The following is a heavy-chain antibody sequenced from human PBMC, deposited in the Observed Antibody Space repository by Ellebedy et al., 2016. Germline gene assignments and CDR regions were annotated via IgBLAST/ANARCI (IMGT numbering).Heavy chain of an antibody. D-gene: IGHD1-26*01. CDR1: GDSVSSNSAA. V-gene: IGHV6-1*01. J-gene: IGHJ2*01. Sequence: SQTLSLTXXISGDSVSSNSAAWNWIRQSPSRGLEWLGRTYYRSEWYNDYAVSVKNRITINPDTSKNQFSLQLNSVTPEDTAVYYCARVSLGGYWYFDLWGRGTLVTVSS. CDR2: TYYRSEWYN. CDR3: ARVSLGGYWYFDL.